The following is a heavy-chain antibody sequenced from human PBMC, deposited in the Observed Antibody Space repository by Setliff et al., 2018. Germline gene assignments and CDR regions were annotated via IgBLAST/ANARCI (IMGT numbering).Heavy chain of an antibody. V-gene: IGHV3-66*02. J-gene: IGHJ4*02. CDR2: IYTGGST. D-gene: IGHD7-27*01. Sequence: GGSLRLSCAASGFTVSSSYMTWVRQAPGKGLEWVSVIYTGGSTYYADSMKDRFTISGDTSKNTLYLQMNSLRTEDTAVYYCARGWAALGIIGYWGQGTLVTVSS. CDR1: GFTVSSSY. CDR3: ARGWAALGIIGY.